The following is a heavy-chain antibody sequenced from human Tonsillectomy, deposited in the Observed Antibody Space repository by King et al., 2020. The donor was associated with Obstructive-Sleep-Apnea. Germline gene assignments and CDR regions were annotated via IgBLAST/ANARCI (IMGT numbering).Heavy chain of an antibody. CDR3: ARGSTYGMDV. D-gene: IGHD2-2*01. CDR2: INPKTGAT. Sequence: KLVQSGAEVKKAGASVKVSCRPSGYTFTGFYIHWVRQAPGQGLEWMGWINPKTGATNYAQKFQGWVTMTRDTSISTVYMELSRLRSDATAVYYCARGSTYGMDVWGQGTTVTVSS. J-gene: IGHJ6*02. V-gene: IGHV1-2*04. CDR1: GYTFTGFY.